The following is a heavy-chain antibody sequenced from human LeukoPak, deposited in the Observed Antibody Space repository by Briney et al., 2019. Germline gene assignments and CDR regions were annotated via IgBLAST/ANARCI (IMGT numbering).Heavy chain of an antibody. D-gene: IGHD6-19*01. V-gene: IGHV3-23*01. CDR3: ARGTRIVVPGRPYFDY. Sequence: GGSLRLSCAASGFTFSSYAMSWVRQAPGKGLEWVSAISGSGGSTYYADSVKGRFTISRDNSKNTLYLQMNSLRPEDTAVYYCARGTRIVVPGRPYFDYWGQGTLVTFSS. CDR1: GFTFSSYA. J-gene: IGHJ4*02. CDR2: ISGSGGST.